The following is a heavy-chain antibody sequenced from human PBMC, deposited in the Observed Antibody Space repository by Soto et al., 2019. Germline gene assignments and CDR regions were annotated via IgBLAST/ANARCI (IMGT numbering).Heavy chain of an antibody. D-gene: IGHD6-13*01. Sequence: ASVKVSCKASGGTFSSYAISWVRQAPGQGLEWMGGIIPIFGTANYAQKFQGRVTITADESTSTAYMELSSLRSEDTAVYYCARDRGAAADYGMDVWGQGTTVTVSS. CDR2: IIPIFGTA. CDR1: GGTFSSYA. CDR3: ARDRGAAADYGMDV. V-gene: IGHV1-69*13. J-gene: IGHJ6*02.